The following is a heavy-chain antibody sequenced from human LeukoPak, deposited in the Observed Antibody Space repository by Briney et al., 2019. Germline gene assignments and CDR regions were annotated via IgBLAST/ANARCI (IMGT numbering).Heavy chain of an antibody. CDR2: IIPIFGTA. Sequence: SVKVSCKASGGTFSSYAISWVRQAPGQGLEWMGGIIPIFGTANYAQKFQGRVTITADESTSTAYMELSSLRSEDTAVYYCATYDPEVNLFDYWGQGTLVTVSS. CDR1: GGTFSSYA. D-gene: IGHD3-3*01. CDR3: ATYDPEVNLFDY. V-gene: IGHV1-69*13. J-gene: IGHJ4*02.